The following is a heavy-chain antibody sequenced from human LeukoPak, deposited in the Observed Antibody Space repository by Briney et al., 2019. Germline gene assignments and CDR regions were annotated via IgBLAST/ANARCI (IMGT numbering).Heavy chain of an antibody. CDR2: ISAYNGNT. D-gene: IGHD3-22*01. J-gene: IGHJ4*02. CDR1: GYTFTSYG. CDR3: ARAVFGYDSNKPPEPDYFDY. Sequence: ASVKVSCKASGYTFTSYGISWVRQAPGQGLEWMGWISAYNGNTNYAQTLQGRFTMTTDTSTSTAYMELRSLRSDDTAVYYCARAVFGYDSNKPPEPDYFDYWGQGTLVTVSS. V-gene: IGHV1-18*01.